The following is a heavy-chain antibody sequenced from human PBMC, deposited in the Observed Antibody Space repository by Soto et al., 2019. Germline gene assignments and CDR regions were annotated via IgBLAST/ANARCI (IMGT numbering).Heavy chain of an antibody. V-gene: IGHV3-23*01. CDR3: AKAPENYYDSSGYLDY. CDR1: GFTFSSFA. J-gene: IGHJ4*02. Sequence: PGGSLRHSCAASGFTFSSFAMNWVRKATGRGLEWVSVISSGADTTYYADSVKGRFTISRDNSKNTLYLQMNSLRAEDTAVYYCAKAPENYYDSSGYLDYWGQGTLVTVSS. D-gene: IGHD3-22*01. CDR2: ISSGADTT.